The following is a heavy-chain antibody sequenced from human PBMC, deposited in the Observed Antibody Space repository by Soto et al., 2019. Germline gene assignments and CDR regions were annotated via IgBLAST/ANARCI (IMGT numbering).Heavy chain of an antibody. J-gene: IGHJ4*01. D-gene: IGHD3-22*01. CDR1: GGTLTSSA. CDR3: ARDSIPRYDSSGSSFDY. CDR2: IIPIFGTA. Sequence: SVKVYCKACGGTLTSSAISWVRQAPGQGLEWMGGIIPIFGTANYAQKFQGRVTITADESTSTVYMELSSLRSEDTAVNYCARDSIPRYDSSGSSFDYWG. V-gene: IGHV1-69*13.